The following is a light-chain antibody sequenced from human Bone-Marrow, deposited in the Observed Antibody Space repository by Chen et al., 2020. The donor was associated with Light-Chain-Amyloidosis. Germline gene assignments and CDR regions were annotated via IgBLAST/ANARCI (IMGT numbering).Light chain of an antibody. CDR1: SGDVGGYDV. CDR3: CSTAGRSTLV. Sequence: QFALTQPRPVSGAPGQAVTISCTGNSGDVGGYDVVSWDQQYPVKAPKLIIYDVSKRPSGVPDRFSGSKSGNTASLTISGLQAADEADYYCCSTAGRSTLVFGGGTTLTVL. V-gene: IGLV2-11*02. CDR2: DVS. J-gene: IGLJ2*01.